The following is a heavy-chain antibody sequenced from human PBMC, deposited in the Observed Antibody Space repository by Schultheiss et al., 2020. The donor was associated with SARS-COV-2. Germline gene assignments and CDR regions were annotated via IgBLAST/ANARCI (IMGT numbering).Heavy chain of an antibody. CDR1: GFTFSSYA. V-gene: IGHV3-23*01. CDR2: ISGSGGST. D-gene: IGHD1-20*01. Sequence: GESLKISCAASGFTFSSYAMSWVRQAPGKGLEWVSAISGSGGSTYYADSVKGRFTISRDNSKNTLYLQMNSLRAEDTAVYYCARDGPITGTTSDAFDIWGQGTMVTVSS. J-gene: IGHJ3*02. CDR3: ARDGPITGTTSDAFDI.